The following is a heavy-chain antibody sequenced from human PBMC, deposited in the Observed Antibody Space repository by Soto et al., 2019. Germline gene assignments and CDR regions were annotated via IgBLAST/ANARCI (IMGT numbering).Heavy chain of an antibody. V-gene: IGHV3-66*01. CDR3: ARSDNNYGDYGNHFDY. J-gene: IGHJ4*02. Sequence: GGSLRLSCAASGFTVSSNYMSWVRQAPGKGLEWVSVIYSGGSTYYADYVKGRFTISRDKSKNTLYFQMNSLIAEDTAVYDCARSDNNYGDYGNHFDYWGQGTLVTVSS. CDR1: GFTVSSNY. D-gene: IGHD4-17*01. CDR2: IYSGGST.